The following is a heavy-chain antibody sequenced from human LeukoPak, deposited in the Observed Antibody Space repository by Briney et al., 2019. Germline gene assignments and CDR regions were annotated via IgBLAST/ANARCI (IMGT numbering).Heavy chain of an antibody. CDR3: ARDGAVVTALTDYYYGMDV. CDR2: ISYDGSNK. CDR1: GFTFSSYA. V-gene: IGHV3-30-3*01. J-gene: IGHJ6*02. D-gene: IGHD2-21*02. Sequence: TGRSLRLSCAASGFTFSSYAMHWVRQAPGKGLEWVAVISYDGSNKYYADSVKGRFTISRDNSKNTLYLQMNSLRAEDTAVYYCARDGAVVTALTDYYYGMDVWGQGTTVTVSS.